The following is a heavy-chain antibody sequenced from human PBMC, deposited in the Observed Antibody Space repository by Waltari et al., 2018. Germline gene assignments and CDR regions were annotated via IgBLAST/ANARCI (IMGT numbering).Heavy chain of an antibody. CDR2: NFHDGFT. D-gene: IGHD1-1*01. J-gene: IGHJ4*02. Sequence: QVQLQESGPGLVKPSETLSLTCAVSGYSITSGYYWGWIRQPPGKGLEWIGSNFHDGFTYYTPTVRGRVTVSVGTTNNQFSLKLSSVGAAETAVYYCARVDGTSYYFDYWGQGTLGTVSS. V-gene: IGHV4-38-2*01. CDR1: GYSITSGYY. CDR3: ARVDGTSYYFDY.